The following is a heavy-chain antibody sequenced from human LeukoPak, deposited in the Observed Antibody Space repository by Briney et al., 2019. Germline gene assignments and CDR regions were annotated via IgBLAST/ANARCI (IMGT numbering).Heavy chain of an antibody. Sequence: SVKVSCKASGGTFSSHAISWVRQAPGQGLEWMGRITPTFDIANNAQKFQGRVTITADKSTSTAYMELSSLRSEDTAVYYCARVAAGNFDSWGQGTLVTVSS. V-gene: IGHV1-69*04. D-gene: IGHD2-15*01. J-gene: IGHJ4*02. CDR1: GGTFSSHA. CDR2: ITPTFDIA. CDR3: ARVAAGNFDS.